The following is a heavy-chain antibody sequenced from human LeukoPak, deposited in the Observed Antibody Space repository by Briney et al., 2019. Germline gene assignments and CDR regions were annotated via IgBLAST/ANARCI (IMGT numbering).Heavy chain of an antibody. CDR2: IKSKTDGGTT. J-gene: IGHJ4*02. Sequence: GGSLRLSCAVSGLTFSKAWMTWVRQAPGKGLEWVGRIKSKTDGGTTDYAAPVKGRFTISRDDSKNTLYLQMNSLKTEDTAVYYCATLGYCTNGECYGFDYWGQGTLVTVSS. V-gene: IGHV3-15*01. CDR3: ATLGYCTNGECYGFDY. D-gene: IGHD2-8*01. CDR1: GLTFSKAW.